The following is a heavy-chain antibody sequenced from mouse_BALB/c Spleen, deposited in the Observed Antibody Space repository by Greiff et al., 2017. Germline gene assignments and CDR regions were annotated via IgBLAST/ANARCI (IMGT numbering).Heavy chain of an antibody. CDR3: ARDYYGRVARGYFDV. D-gene: IGHD1-1*01. CDR2: ISSGGSYT. V-gene: IGHV5-9-4*01. J-gene: IGHJ1*01. CDR1: GFTFSSYA. Sequence: EVKLMESGGGLVKPGGSLKLSCAASGFTFSSYAMSWVRQSPEKRLEWVADISSGGSYTYYPDTVTGRFTISRDNAKNTLYLEMSSLRSEDTAMYYCARDYYGRVARGYFDVWGAGTTVTVSS.